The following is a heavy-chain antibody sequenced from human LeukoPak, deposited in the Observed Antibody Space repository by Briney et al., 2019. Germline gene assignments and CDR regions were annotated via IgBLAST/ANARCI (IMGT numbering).Heavy chain of an antibody. CDR2: IYYSGST. D-gene: IGHD2-21*01. CDR1: GGSISSYY. V-gene: IGHV4-59*01. CDR3: ARLAPRLFSEYYYYYYMDV. Sequence: PSETLSLTCTVSGGSISSYYWSWIRQPPGKGLEWIGYIYYSGSTNYNPSLKSRVTISVDTSKNQFSLKLSSVTAADTAVYYCARLAPRLFSEYYYYYYMDVWGKGTTVTVSS. J-gene: IGHJ6*03.